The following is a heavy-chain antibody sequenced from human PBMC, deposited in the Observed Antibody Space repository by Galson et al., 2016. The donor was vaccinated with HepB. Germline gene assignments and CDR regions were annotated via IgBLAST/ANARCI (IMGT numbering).Heavy chain of an antibody. D-gene: IGHD2-8*01. Sequence: CAISGDSVSSSYAAWNWIRQSPSRGLEWLGRTYFTSRWYTDHAESVKGRIDISPDTSKNQFSLLGNSVTPEDTAVYYCARAARLYGVLRTHGLDAWGQGTTVTVSS. CDR3: ARAARLYGVLRTHGLDA. CDR1: GDSVSSSYAA. J-gene: IGHJ6*02. V-gene: IGHV6-1*01. CDR2: TYFTSRWYT.